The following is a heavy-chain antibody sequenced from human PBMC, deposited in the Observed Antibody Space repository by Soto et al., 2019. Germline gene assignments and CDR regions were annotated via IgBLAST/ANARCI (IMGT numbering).Heavy chain of an antibody. J-gene: IGHJ5*02. CDR2: ISGSGGST. CDR1: GFTFSSYA. V-gene: IGHV3-23*01. Sequence: GGSLRLSCAASGFTFSSYAMSWVRQAPGKGLEWVSAISGSGGSTYYADSVKGRFTISRDNSKNTLYLQMNSLRAEDTAVYYCAKDGMIGSGSYYAGTKGWFDPWGQGTLVTVSS. CDR3: AKDGMIGSGSYYAGTKGWFDP. D-gene: IGHD3-10*01.